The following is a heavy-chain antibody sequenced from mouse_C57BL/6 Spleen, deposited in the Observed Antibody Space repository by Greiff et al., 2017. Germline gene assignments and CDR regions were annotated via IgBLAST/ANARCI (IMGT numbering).Heavy chain of an antibody. J-gene: IGHJ3*01. CDR3: ARQTRYGNYSAWFAY. Sequence: EVQRVESGGDLVKPGGSLKLSCAASGFTFSSYGMSWVRQTPDKRLEWVATISSGGSYTYYPDSVKGRFTISRDNAKNTLYLQMSSLKSEDTAMYYCARQTRYGNYSAWFAYWGQGTLVTVSA. CDR1: GFTFSSYG. CDR2: ISSGGSYT. V-gene: IGHV5-6*01. D-gene: IGHD2-1*01.